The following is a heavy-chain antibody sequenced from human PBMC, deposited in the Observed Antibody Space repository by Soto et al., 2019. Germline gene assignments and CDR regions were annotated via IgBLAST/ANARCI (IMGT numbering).Heavy chain of an antibody. D-gene: IGHD6-6*01. J-gene: IGHJ4*02. Sequence: GGSLRLSCAAPGFTFSSYGMSWVRQAPGKGLEWVSSINDSGDTYYGDSVKGRFTISRDNSKNTLYLQLNSLSAEDTAVYYCAKRVAYSSSSAYFDYWAQGTLGTVS. V-gene: IGHV3-23*01. CDR3: AKRVAYSSSSAYFDY. CDR1: GFTFSSYG. CDR2: INDSGDT.